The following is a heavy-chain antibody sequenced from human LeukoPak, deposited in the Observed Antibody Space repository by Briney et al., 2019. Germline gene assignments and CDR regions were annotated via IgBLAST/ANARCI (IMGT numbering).Heavy chain of an antibody. Sequence: ASVKVSCKASGGTFSSYAISWVRQAPGQGLEWMGGIIPVFGTANYAQKFQGRVTITADESTSTAYMELSSLRSEDTAVYYCARATEKGAAAGTLVLDCWGQGTLVTVSS. CDR3: ARATEKGAAAGTLVLDC. CDR2: IIPVFGTA. D-gene: IGHD6-13*01. CDR1: GGTFSSYA. V-gene: IGHV1-69*13. J-gene: IGHJ4*02.